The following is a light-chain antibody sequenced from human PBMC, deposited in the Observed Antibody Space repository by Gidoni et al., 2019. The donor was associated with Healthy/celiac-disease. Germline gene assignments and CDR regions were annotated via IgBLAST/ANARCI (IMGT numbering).Light chain of an antibody. V-gene: IGKV3-20*01. Sequence: EIVLTQSPGTLSLSPGERATLSCRASQSVSSSYLAWYQQKPASSRATGIPDRFSGSGSGTDFTLTISRLEPEDFAVYYCQQYGSSPRITFGGGTKVEIK. CDR2: S. CDR3: QQYGSSPRIT. CDR1: QSVSSSY. J-gene: IGKJ4*01.